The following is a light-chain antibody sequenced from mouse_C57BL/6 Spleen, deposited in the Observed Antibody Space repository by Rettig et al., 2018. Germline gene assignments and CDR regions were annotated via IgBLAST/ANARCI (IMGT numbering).Light chain of an antibody. CDR3: GVGDTIKEQFYV. CDR1: SQHSTYT. CDR2: LKKDGSH. Sequence: QLVLTQSSSASFSLGASAKLTCTLSSQHSTYTIEWYQQQPLKPPKYVMELKKDGSHSTGDGIPDRFSGSSSGADRYLSISNIQPEDEAIYICGVGDTIKEQFYVFGGGTKVTVL. J-gene: IGLJ2*01. V-gene: IGLV3*01.